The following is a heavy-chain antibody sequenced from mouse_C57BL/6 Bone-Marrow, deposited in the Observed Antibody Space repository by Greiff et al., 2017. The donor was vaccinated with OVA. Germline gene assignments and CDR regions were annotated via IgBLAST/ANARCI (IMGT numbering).Heavy chain of an antibody. D-gene: IGHD2-1*01. V-gene: IGHV5-16*01. Sequence: DVKLVESEGGLVQPGSSMKLSCTASGFTFSDYYMAWVRQVPEKGLEWVANINYDGSSTYYLDSLKSRFIISRDNAKNILYLQMSSLKSEDTATYYCARDNYGNSYYFDYWGQGTTLTVSS. CDR2: INYDGSST. CDR3: ARDNYGNSYYFDY. CDR1: GFTFSDYY. J-gene: IGHJ2*01.